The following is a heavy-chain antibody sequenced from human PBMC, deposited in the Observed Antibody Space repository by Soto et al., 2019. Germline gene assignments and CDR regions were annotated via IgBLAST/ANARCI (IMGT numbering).Heavy chain of an antibody. D-gene: IGHD3-22*01. V-gene: IGHV1-18*01. CDR1: GYIFTNYA. Sequence: ASVKVSCKASGYIFTNYAISWVRQAPGQGPEWMGWISGYNGDTNTHYSQKFQGRLTMTTDMSTTTAYMELRSLRSDDTAVYYCAKEADISGYYPDYWGQGTQVTVSS. CDR3: AKEADISGYYPDY. J-gene: IGHJ4*02. CDR2: ISGYNGDTNT.